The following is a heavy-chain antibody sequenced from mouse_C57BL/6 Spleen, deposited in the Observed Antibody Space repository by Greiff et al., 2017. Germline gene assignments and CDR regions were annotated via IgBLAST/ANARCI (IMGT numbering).Heavy chain of an antibody. CDR1: GFNIKDYY. V-gene: IGHV14-1*01. Sequence: VQLQQSGAELVRPGASVKLSCTASGFNIKDYYMHWVKQRPEQGLEWIGRIDPEDGDTEYAPKFQGKATMTADTSSNTAYLQLSSLTSEDTAVYYCTTSQLYYGSSYDWYFDVWGTGTTVTVSS. J-gene: IGHJ1*03. CDR2: IDPEDGDT. CDR3: TTSQLYYGSSYDWYFDV. D-gene: IGHD1-1*01.